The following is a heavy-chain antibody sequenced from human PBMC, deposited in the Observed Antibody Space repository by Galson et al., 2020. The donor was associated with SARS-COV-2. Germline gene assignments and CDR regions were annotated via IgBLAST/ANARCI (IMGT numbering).Heavy chain of an antibody. D-gene: IGHD1-26*01. V-gene: IGHV3-64D*08. Sequence: GESLKISCSASGFTFSTWAMHWVRQAPGKGLEHVSGISNYGGNTYYADSVKGRFTISRDNSKNTLYLQMSGLRAEDTAVYYCVKDRGGATFSDSFCDYWGQGTLVTVSS. CDR1: GFTFSTWA. CDR2: ISNYGGNT. CDR3: VKDRGGATFSDSFCDY. J-gene: IGHJ4*02.